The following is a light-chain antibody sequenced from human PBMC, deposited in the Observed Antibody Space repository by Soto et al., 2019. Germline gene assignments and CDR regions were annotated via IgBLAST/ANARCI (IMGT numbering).Light chain of an antibody. CDR1: QSVSSSY. J-gene: IGKJ1*01. CDR2: GVS. CDR3: QQYGSSQWT. V-gene: IGKV3-20*01. Sequence: EIVLTQSPGTLSLSPGERATLSCRASQSVSSSYFAWYQQKPGQAPRLLVYGVSSRATGIPDRFSGSGSGTEFTLTISRLEPEDFAVYYCQQYGSSQWTFGQGTKVEIK.